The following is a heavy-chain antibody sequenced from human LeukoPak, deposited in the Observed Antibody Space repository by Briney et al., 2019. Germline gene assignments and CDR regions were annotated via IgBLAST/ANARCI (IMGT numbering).Heavy chain of an antibody. CDR2: INHSGST. CDR3: ARAPTMTTVTTEWFDP. Sequence: SETLSLTCTVSGGSISSYYWSWIRQPPGKGLEWIGEINHSGSTNYNPSLKSRVTISVDTSKNQFSLKLSSVTAADTAVYYCARAPTMTTVTTEWFDPWGQGTLVTVSS. CDR1: GGSISSYY. D-gene: IGHD4-11*01. V-gene: IGHV4-34*01. J-gene: IGHJ5*02.